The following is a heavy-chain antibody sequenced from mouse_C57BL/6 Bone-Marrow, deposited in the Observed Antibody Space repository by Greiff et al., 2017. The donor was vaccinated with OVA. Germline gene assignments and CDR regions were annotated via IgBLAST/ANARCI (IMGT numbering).Heavy chain of an antibody. Sequence: VQLKESGPGLVKPSQSLSLTCSVTGYSITSGYYWNWIRQFPGNKLEWMGYISYDGSNNYNPSLKNRISITRDTSKNQFFLKLNSVTTEDTATYYCARDDGYYMADYWGQGTSVTVSS. CDR3: ARDDGYYMADY. D-gene: IGHD2-3*01. J-gene: IGHJ4*01. CDR2: ISYDGSN. CDR1: GYSITSGYY. V-gene: IGHV3-6*01.